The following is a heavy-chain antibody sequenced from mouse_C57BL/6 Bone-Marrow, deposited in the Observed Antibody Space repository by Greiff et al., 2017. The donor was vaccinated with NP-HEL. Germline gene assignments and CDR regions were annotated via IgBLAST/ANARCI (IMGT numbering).Heavy chain of an antibody. CDR2: IYPRSGNT. Sequence: VKLQQSGAELARPGASVKLSCKASGYTFTSYGISWVKQRTGQGLEWIGEIYPRSGNTYYNEKFKGKATMAADKSSSTAYMELRSLTSEDTDVYFCARVGYYGTSFDYWGQGTTLTVSS. CDR1: GYTFTSYG. D-gene: IGHD1-1*01. J-gene: IGHJ2*01. V-gene: IGHV1-81*01. CDR3: ARVGYYGTSFDY.